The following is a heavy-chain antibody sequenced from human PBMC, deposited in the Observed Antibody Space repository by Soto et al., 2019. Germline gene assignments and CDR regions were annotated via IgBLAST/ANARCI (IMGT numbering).Heavy chain of an antibody. CDR3: AKDKVPSYGFWSGQRWLET. Sequence: GGSLRLSCAASGFTFSIHGMHWVRQTPGKGLEWVAVISNDGNKKYYVESVEGRFSISRDNSKSIVYLQMNNVRIEDTAKYYFAKDKVPSYGFWSGQRWLETWGQGTKVTVSS. J-gene: IGHJ5*02. V-gene: IGHV3-30*18. CDR2: ISNDGNKK. D-gene: IGHD3-3*01. CDR1: GFTFSIHG.